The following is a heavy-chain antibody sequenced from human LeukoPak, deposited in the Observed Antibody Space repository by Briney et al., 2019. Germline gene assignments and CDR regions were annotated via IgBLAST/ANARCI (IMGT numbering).Heavy chain of an antibody. J-gene: IGHJ4*02. V-gene: IGHV3-30*02. D-gene: IGHD4-17*01. CDR2: IRYDGSNT. CDR1: RFTFSRYG. Sequence: PXGSLXLSCAASRFTFSRYGMHWVRQAPGKGLEWVAFIRYDGSNTYYADSVKGRFTISRDNSKNTLYMQMNSLRDEDTGVYYCAKEIWPTVTTPGRTYFDYWGQGALVTVSS. CDR3: AKEIWPTVTTPGRTYFDY.